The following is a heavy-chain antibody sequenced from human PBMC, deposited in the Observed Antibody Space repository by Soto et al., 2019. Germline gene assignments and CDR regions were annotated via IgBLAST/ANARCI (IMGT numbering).Heavy chain of an antibody. Sequence: QVQLQESGPGLVKPSETLSLTCAVSGDSISTYYCMWIRQPPGKGLESIGYLYYGRSANYNPSLKSRVPLSVGTSTNKGSLTLSSMTAADTAVYYCALRSMAVVPEYWGQGTLVTVSS. D-gene: IGHD3-22*01. CDR1: GDSISTYY. J-gene: IGHJ4*02. V-gene: IGHV4-59*01. CDR2: LYYGRSA. CDR3: ALRSMAVVPEY.